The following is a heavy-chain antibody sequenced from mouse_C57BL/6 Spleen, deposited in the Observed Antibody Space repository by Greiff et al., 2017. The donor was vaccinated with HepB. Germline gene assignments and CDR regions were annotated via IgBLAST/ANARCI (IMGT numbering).Heavy chain of an antibody. CDR3: ARSADSSGYVGYYAMDY. Sequence: VQLQQSVAELVRPGASVKLSCTASGFNIKNTYMHWVKQRPEQGLEWIGRIDPANGNTKYAPKFQGKATITADTSSNTAYLQLSSLTSEDTAIYYCARSADSSGYVGYYAMDYWGQGTSVTVAS. D-gene: IGHD3-2*02. CDR1: GFNIKNTY. V-gene: IGHV14-3*01. CDR2: IDPANGNT. J-gene: IGHJ4*01.